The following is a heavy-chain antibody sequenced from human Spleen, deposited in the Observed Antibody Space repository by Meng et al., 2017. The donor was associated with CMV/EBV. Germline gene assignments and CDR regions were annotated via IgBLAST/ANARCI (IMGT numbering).Heavy chain of an antibody. Sequence: GSLRLSCTVSGGSVSSGSYYWSWIRQPPGKGLEWIGYIYYSGSTNYNPSLKSRVTISVDTSKNQFSLKLSSMTAADTAVYYCARATIFDHWGQGTLVTVSS. CDR2: IYYSGST. CDR1: GGSVSSGSYY. V-gene: IGHV4-61*01. CDR3: ARATIFDH. J-gene: IGHJ4*02. D-gene: IGHD3-3*01.